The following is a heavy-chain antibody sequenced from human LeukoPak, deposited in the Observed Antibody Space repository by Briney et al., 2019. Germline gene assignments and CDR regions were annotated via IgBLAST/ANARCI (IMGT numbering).Heavy chain of an antibody. CDR2: ISGSGGST. CDR3: AKGRFQTFYQPGVIVDC. Sequence: RSGGSLRLSCAASGFTFSSYAMSWVRQAPGKGLEWVSVISGSGGSTYYADSVKGRFTISRDNSKNTLYLQMNSLRAEDTAVYYCAKGRFQTFYQPGVIVDCWGQGTLVTVSS. CDR1: GFTFSSYA. D-gene: IGHD3-22*01. J-gene: IGHJ4*02. V-gene: IGHV3-23*01.